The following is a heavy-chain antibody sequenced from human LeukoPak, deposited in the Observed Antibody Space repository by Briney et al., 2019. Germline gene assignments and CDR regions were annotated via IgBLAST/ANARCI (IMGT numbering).Heavy chain of an antibody. D-gene: IGHD3-3*01. CDR1: GYTFTSYY. CDR2: ISAYNGNT. Sequence: ASVKVSCKASGYTFTSYYMHWVRQAPGQGLEWMGWISAYNGNTNYAQKLQGRVTMTTDTSTSTAYMELRSLRSDDTAVYYCARVSLWPYYDFSVDWFDPWGQGTLVTVSS. V-gene: IGHV1-18*04. J-gene: IGHJ5*02. CDR3: ARVSLWPYYDFSVDWFDP.